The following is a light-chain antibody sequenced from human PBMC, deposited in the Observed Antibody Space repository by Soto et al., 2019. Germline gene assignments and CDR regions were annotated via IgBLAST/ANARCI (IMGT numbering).Light chain of an antibody. CDR2: DAS. Sequence: DIQITHCTSTLSPSLGDRVSITYRASQSTDSWLAWYQQKPGKAPKLLIYDASNLQSGVPSRFSGSGSGTEFTLTISTLRPDDFATYYCQQYSTFSPWSFGQGTKVDIK. CDR3: QQYSTFSPWS. V-gene: IGKV1-5*01. CDR1: QSTDSW. J-gene: IGKJ1*01.